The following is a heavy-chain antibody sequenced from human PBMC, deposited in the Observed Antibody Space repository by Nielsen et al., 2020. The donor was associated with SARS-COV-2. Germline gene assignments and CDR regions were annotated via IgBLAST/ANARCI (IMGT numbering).Heavy chain of an antibody. D-gene: IGHD6-6*01. CDR3: ARELCRAARGWDYYYGMDV. CDR2: INPSGGST. V-gene: IGHV1-46*01. Sequence: WVRQAPGQGLEWMGIINPSGGSTSYAQRFQGRVTMTRDTSTSTVYMELSSLRSEDTAVYYCARELCRAARGWDYYYGMDVWGQGTTVTVSS. J-gene: IGHJ6*02.